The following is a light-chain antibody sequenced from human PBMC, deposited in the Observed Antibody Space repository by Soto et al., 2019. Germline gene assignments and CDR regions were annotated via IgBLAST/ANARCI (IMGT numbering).Light chain of an antibody. V-gene: IGKV1-39*01. CDR3: QQGYSMLT. J-gene: IGKJ4*01. Sequence: DIPMTQSPSSLPAFIGDRVTITCRASQSISNSLNWYQHKPGEAPKLLIYDVSTLRSGVPSRFSGSGSGTDFTLTISSLQPEDFATYYCQQGYSMLTFGGGTRLEIK. CDR1: QSISNS. CDR2: DVS.